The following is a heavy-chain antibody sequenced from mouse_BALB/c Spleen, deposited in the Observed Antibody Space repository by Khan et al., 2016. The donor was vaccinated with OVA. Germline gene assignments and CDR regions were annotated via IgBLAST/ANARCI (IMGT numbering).Heavy chain of an antibody. CDR3: ARYGVTGTDC. Sequence: EVQLQQSGPELVKPGASVKISCKASGYSFTGYYMHWVKQSHGKSLEWIGRIYPYNGATTNNQNFKDKDTLTVDKSSSNDHMELHSRTAEDSAVYDSARYGVTGTDCWGEGATLTVSS. V-gene: IGHV1-31*01. CDR2: IYPYNGAT. D-gene: IGHD4-1*01. J-gene: IGHJ2*01. CDR1: GYSFTGYY.